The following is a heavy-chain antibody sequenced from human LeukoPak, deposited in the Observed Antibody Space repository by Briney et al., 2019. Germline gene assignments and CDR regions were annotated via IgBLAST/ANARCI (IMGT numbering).Heavy chain of an antibody. CDR1: GFTVSSNY. CDR2: IYSGGST. D-gene: IGHD6-6*01. Sequence: GGSLTLSCAASGFTVSSNYMSWVRQAPGKGLEWVSVIYSGGSTYYADSVMGRFTISRDNSKNTLYLQMNSRIAEDTAVYYCGGEGLYSSSILWGQGPLVPVPS. V-gene: IGHV3-53*01. CDR3: GGEGLYSSSIL. J-gene: IGHJ1*01.